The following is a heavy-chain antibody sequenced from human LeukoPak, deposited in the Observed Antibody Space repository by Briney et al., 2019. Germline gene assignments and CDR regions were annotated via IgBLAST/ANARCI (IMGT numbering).Heavy chain of an antibody. CDR2: ISSSGSTI. J-gene: IGHJ3*02. D-gene: IGHD3-22*01. Sequence: GGSLRLSCAASGFTFSGYEMNWVRQAPGKGLEWVSYISSSGSTIYYADSVKGRFTISRDNAKNSLYLQMNSLRAEDTAVYYCARGHITMIVVVDFDIWGQGTMVTVSS. CDR1: GFTFSGYE. V-gene: IGHV3-48*03. CDR3: ARGHITMIVVVDFDI.